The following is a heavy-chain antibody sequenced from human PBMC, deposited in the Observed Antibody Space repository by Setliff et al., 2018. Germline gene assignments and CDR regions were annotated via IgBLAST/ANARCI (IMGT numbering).Heavy chain of an antibody. CDR2: VDQGANT. CDR3: AKDSPYCVHGVCRGY. J-gene: IGHJ4*02. Sequence: PSETLSLTCSVTGDSMSNFFWSWIRQPPGKGLEFVSGVDQGANTYYGDSVKGRFTISRDNSQNTVYLQMTNLRVEDTAIYYCAKDSPYCVHGVCRGYCGQGTQVTVS. D-gene: IGHD2-21*01. V-gene: IGHV3-53*01. CDR1: GDSMSNFF.